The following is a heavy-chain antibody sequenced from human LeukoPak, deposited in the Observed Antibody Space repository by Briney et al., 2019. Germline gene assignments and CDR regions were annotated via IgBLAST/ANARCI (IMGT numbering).Heavy chain of an antibody. D-gene: IGHD1-1*01. CDR3: ARDRGRGRITTYHFDY. V-gene: IGHV6-1*01. CDR2: TYYRSKWYN. J-gene: IGHJ4*02. CDR1: GDSVSSNSAA. Sequence: SQTLSLTCAISGDSVSSNSAAWNWIRQPPSRGLEWLGRTYYRSKWYNDYAVSVKSRITINPDTSKNQFSLQLNSVTPEDTAVYYCARDRGRGRITTYHFDYWGQGTLVTVSS.